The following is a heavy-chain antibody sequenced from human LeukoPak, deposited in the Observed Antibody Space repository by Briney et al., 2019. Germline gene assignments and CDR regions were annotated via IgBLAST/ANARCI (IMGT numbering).Heavy chain of an antibody. V-gene: IGHV4-34*01. CDR2: INHGGST. CDR1: GGSISSYY. J-gene: IGHJ4*02. Sequence: SETLSLTCTVSGGSISSYYWSWIRQPPGKGLEWIGEINHGGSTNYNPSLKSRVTISVDTSQNQFSLRLSSVTAADTAVYYCASRGGSSSWYRRRDYWGQGTLVTVSS. CDR3: ASRGGSSSWYRRRDY. D-gene: IGHD6-13*01.